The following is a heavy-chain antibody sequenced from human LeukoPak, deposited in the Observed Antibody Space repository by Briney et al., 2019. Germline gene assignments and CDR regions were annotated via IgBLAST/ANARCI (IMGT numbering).Heavy chain of an antibody. J-gene: IGHJ4*02. V-gene: IGHV2-5*08. CDR2: IYWDDDK. CDR3: AHRPRYGNFDS. Sequence: TLSLTCTVSGGSISSYYWSWIRQPPGKALEWLALIYWDDDKRYSPSLKSRLTITKDTSKNQVVLTMTNIDPVDTATYYCAHRPRYGNFDSWGQGTLVTVSS. CDR1: GGSISSYYW. D-gene: IGHD1-14*01.